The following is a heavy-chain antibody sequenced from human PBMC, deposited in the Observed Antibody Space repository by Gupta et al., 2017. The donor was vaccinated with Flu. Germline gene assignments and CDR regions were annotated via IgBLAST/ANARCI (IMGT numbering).Heavy chain of an antibody. J-gene: IGHJ3*01. D-gene: IGHD3-3*01. V-gene: IGHV3-9*01. CDR3: VKDRHYDFWSGTPQSAFDL. Sequence: EGQLVESGGGWVQPGQSLRLSCAVSGITFDDFAMHWVRQVPGKGLGWVSEISWNGDTTGYADSMRGRFRISRDNTKKSLFLQINRLRTEDTAFYYCVKDRHYDFWSGTPQSAFDLWGRGTMVTVSS. CDR1: GITFDDFA. CDR2: ISWNGDTT.